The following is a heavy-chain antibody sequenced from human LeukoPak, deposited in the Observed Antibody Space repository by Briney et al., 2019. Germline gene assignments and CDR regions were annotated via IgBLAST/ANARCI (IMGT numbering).Heavy chain of an antibody. CDR3: AKLTRGYCSSTACPNWLDP. D-gene: IGHD2-2*01. CDR2: ISSTSSNI. J-gene: IGHJ5*02. V-gene: IGHV3-21*04. CDR1: GFDFNAYY. Sequence: PGGSLRLSCAASGFDFNAYYLNWVRQAPGKGLEWVSSISSTSSNIFYSDLVKGRFTISRDNSKNTLYLQMNSLRAGDTAIFYCAKLTRGYCSSTACPNWLDPWGQGTLVTVSS.